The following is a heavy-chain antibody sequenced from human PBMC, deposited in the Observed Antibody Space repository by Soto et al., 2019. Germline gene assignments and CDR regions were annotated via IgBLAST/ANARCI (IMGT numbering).Heavy chain of an antibody. D-gene: IGHD6-13*01. Sequence: PSETLSLTCTVSCGSISSGDYYWSWIRQHPGKGLEWIGYISYSGSTYYNPSLKSRVTISVDTSKNQFSLKLSSVTAADTAVYYCARRSAAGIQYDYWGQGTLVTVSS. V-gene: IGHV4-31*03. J-gene: IGHJ4*02. CDR2: ISYSGST. CDR3: ARRSAAGIQYDY. CDR1: CGSISSGDYY.